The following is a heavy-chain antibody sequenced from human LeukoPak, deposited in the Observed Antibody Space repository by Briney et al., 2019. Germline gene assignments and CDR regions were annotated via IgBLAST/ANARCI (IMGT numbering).Heavy chain of an antibody. CDR1: GGSISSYY. CDR3: ARAYSSSPPGWFDP. CDR2: IYYSGST. J-gene: IGHJ5*02. V-gene: IGHV4-59*08. D-gene: IGHD6-6*01. Sequence: ASETLSLTCTVSGGSISSYYWSWIRQPPGKGLEWIGYIYYSGSTNYNPSLKSRVTISVDTSKNQFSLKLSSVTAADTAVYYGARAYSSSPPGWFDPWGQGTLVTVSS.